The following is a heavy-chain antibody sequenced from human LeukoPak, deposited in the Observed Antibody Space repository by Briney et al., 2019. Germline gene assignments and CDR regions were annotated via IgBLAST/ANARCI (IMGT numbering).Heavy chain of an antibody. CDR1: GFTFDDYA. J-gene: IGHJ4*02. V-gene: IGHV3-9*01. CDR3: AKGPINYDSSGYYSFDY. D-gene: IGHD3-22*01. Sequence: PGRSLRLSCAASGFTFDDYAMHRVRQAPGKGLEWVSGTSWNSGSIGYADSVKGRFTISRDNAKNSLYLQMNSLRAEDTALYYCAKGPINYDSSGYYSFDYWGQGTLVTVSS. CDR2: TSWNSGSI.